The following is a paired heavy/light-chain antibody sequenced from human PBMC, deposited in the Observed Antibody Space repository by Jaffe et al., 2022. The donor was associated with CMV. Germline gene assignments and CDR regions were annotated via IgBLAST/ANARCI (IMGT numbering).Heavy chain of an antibody. CDR3: ARTTSAYYIGDHFDY. Sequence: QLQLQESGPGLVKSSETLSLTCSVSGGSISSRYYWGWIRQPPGKGLEWIVSLYYSGSTYYNPSLKSRVTVSVVTSKNQFSLNLTSVTAADTAVYYCARTTSAYYIGDHFDYWGQGTLVAVSS. CDR1: GGSISSRYY. D-gene: IGHD3-22*01. V-gene: IGHV4-39*01. CDR2: LYYSGST. J-gene: IGHJ4*02.
Light chain of an antibody. CDR2: SNN. V-gene: IGLV1-44*01. Sequence: QSVVTQPPSASGTPGQRVTISCSGGSSNIGGNPVNWYQHLPGTAPKLLIYSNNLRPSGVSDRFSGSKSATSASLAISGLQSEDEAHYYCATWDDSLNGPVFGGGTQLTVL. CDR1: SSNIGGNP. J-gene: IGLJ3*02. CDR3: ATWDDSLNGPV.